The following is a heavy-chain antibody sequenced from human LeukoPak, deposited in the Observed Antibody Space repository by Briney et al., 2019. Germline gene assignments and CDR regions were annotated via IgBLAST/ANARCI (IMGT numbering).Heavy chain of an antibody. Sequence: GGSLRLSCAASGFTFSSYAMSWVRQAPGKGLEWVSAISGSGGSIYYADSVKGRFTISRDNSKNTLYLQMNSLRAEGTTVYYCAKDRGGLKYCSSTSCSRGLDYWGQGTLVTVSS. CDR2: ISGSGGSI. CDR3: AKDRGGLKYCSSTSCSRGLDY. CDR1: GFTFSSYA. J-gene: IGHJ4*02. V-gene: IGHV3-23*01. D-gene: IGHD2-2*01.